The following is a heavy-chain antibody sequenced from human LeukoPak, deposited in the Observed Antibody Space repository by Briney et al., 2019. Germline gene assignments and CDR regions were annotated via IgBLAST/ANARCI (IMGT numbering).Heavy chain of an antibody. D-gene: IGHD4-17*01. V-gene: IGHV3-33*01. CDR2: IWYDGSNK. CDR3: ARERNDYGNAPLDY. J-gene: IGHJ4*02. Sequence: GGSLRLSCAASGFTFSSYGMHWVRQAPGKGLEWVAVIWYDGSNKYYADSVKGRFTNSRDNSKNTLYLQMNSLRAEDTAVYYCARERNDYGNAPLDYWGQGTLVTVSS. CDR1: GFTFSSYG.